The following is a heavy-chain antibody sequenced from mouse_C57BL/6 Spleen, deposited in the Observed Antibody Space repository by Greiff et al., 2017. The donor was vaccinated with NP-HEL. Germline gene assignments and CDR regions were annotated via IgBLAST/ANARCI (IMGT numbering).Heavy chain of an antibody. J-gene: IGHJ2*01. Sequence: QVQLQQPGAELVKPGASVKLSCKASGYTFTSYWMQWVKQRPGPGLEWIGEIDPSDSYTNYNQKFKGKATLTVDTSSSTAYMQLSSLTSEDSAVYYCASDGPNWDYWGQGTTLTVSS. CDR1: GYTFTSYW. CDR3: ASDGPNWDY. D-gene: IGHD4-1*02. CDR2: IDPSDSYT. V-gene: IGHV1-50*01.